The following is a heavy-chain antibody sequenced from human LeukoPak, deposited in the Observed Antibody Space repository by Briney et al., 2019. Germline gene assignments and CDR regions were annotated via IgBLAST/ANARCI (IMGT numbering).Heavy chain of an antibody. V-gene: IGHV3-11*04. CDR1: GFTFSDFY. CDR3: TRDPRLTDY. Sequence: GGSLRLSCAASGFTFSDFYMTWIRQAPGKGLECLSYISPTGSDISYADSVKGRFTISRDDAKNSLYLQMNSLRDDDTAVYYCTRDPRLTDYWGQGTLVTVSS. CDR2: ISPTGSDI. J-gene: IGHJ4*02.